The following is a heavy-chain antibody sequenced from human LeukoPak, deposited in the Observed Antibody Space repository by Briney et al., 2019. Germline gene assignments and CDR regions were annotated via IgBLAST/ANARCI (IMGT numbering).Heavy chain of an antibody. CDR3: ARVVYYYDSSGYHNWFDP. J-gene: IGHJ5*02. Sequence: SETLSLTCTVSGSSISSAYYWGWIRQPPGKGLEWIGSIYHSGSTYYSPSLKSRVTISVDTSKNQFSLKLSSVTAADTAVYYCARVVYYYDSSGYHNWFDPWGQGTLVTVSS. CDR1: GSSISSAYY. V-gene: IGHV4-38-2*02. D-gene: IGHD3-22*01. CDR2: IYHSGST.